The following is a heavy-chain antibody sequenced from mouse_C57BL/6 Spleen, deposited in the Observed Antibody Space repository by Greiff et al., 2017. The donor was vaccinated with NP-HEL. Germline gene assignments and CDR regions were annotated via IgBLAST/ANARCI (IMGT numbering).Heavy chain of an antibody. CDR2: INPNNGGT. Sequence: EVQLQQSGPELVKPGASVKISCKACGYTFTDYYMNWVKQSHGKSLEWIGDINPNNGGTSYNQKFKGKATLTVDTSSSTAYMELRSLTSEDSAVYYCARPYTTVEGFAYWGQGTLVTVSA. V-gene: IGHV1-26*01. J-gene: IGHJ3*01. CDR1: GYTFTDYY. CDR3: ARPYTTVEGFAY. D-gene: IGHD1-1*01.